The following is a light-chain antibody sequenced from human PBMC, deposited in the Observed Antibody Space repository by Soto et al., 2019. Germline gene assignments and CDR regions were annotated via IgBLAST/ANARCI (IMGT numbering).Light chain of an antibody. Sequence: EIVLTQSPGTLYVSPGERVTLSCRASQSISSSYLAWYQQRPGQAPRLLIFGASYRATGIPDSFSGSGSGTDFTLTISRLEPEDFADYYCQQYNSSPPEFTFGPGTKGDSK. CDR2: GAS. V-gene: IGKV3-20*01. CDR3: QQYNSSPPEFT. J-gene: IGKJ3*01. CDR1: QSISSSY.